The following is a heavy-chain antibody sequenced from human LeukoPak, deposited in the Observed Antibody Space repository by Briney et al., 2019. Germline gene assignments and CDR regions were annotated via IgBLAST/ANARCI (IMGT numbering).Heavy chain of an antibody. CDR1: GFTFSSYG. Sequence: GGSLRLSCAASGFTFSSYGMHWVRQAPGKGLEWVAVISYDGSNKYYADSVKGRFTISRDNSKNTLYLQMNSLRAGDTAVYYCARGVSTVTTPTYYGMDVWGQGTTVTVSS. J-gene: IGHJ6*02. CDR2: ISYDGSNK. D-gene: IGHD4-17*01. CDR3: ARGVSTVTTPTYYGMDV. V-gene: IGHV3-30*03.